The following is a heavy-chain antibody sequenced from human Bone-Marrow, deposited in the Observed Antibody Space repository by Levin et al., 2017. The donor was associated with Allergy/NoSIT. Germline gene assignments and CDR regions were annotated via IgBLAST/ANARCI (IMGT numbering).Heavy chain of an antibody. CDR1: GYTFTAFY. J-gene: IGHJ5*02. V-gene: IGHV1-2*06. CDR3: ARDRPHNWFDP. Sequence: GESLKISCKGSGYTFTAFYIHWVRQALGQGLEWMGRIDPKNGETKYEEKFQGRVTITGDTSINTAYMELSSLRSDDTAVYYCARDRPHNWFDPWGQGTQVTVSS. CDR2: IDPKNGET.